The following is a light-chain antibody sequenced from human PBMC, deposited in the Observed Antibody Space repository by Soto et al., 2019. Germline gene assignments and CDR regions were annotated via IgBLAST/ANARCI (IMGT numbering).Light chain of an antibody. CDR3: QQYNNWPYT. J-gene: IGKJ2*01. Sequence: DIVLTQSPATLSVSPGERATLSCRASQGINNNLAWFQQRSGLAPRLLIYDTSTRATGIPARFSGSESGTEFTLTISSLQSEDFAVYYCQQYNNWPYTFGQGTKLEIK. V-gene: IGKV3-15*01. CDR2: DTS. CDR1: QGINNN.